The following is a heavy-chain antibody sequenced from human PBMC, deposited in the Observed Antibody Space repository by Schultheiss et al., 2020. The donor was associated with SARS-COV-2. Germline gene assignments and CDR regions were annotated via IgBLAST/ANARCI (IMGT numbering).Heavy chain of an antibody. CDR1: GFTLSTYA. Sequence: GGSLRLSCVASGFTLSTYAMSWARQAPGKGLEWVSAISGSGGSTYYADSVKGRFTISRDNSKNTLYLEMNSLRGDDTAVYYCARPYSCSWYRSYFDYWGQGTLVTVSS. J-gene: IGHJ4*02. D-gene: IGHD6-13*01. CDR2: ISGSGGST. V-gene: IGHV3-23*01. CDR3: ARPYSCSWYRSYFDY.